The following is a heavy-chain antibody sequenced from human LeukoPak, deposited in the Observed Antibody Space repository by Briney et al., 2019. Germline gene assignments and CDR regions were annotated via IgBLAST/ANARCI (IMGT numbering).Heavy chain of an antibody. J-gene: IGHJ3*02. V-gene: IGHV4-59*08. CDR2: IYYSGSP. CDR1: AGSISSYY. D-gene: IGHD1-1*01. Sequence: PSETLSLTCTVSAGSISSYYWSWIRQPPGKGLEWIGYIYYSGSPNYNPSLKSRVTISVDTSKNQFSLKLSSVTAADTAVYYCARQYDTNDAFDIWGQGTMVTVSS. CDR3: ARQYDTNDAFDI.